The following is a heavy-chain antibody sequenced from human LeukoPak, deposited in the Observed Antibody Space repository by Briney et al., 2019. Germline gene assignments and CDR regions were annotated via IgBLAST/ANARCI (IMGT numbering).Heavy chain of an antibody. Sequence: ASVKVSCKASGYTFSTHGSSWVRQAPGQGLEWMGWISVYNGNTHYAQDFQGRVTMTTDTSTSTAYMELRSLRSDDTAVYYCARDYYANYRGTSGYLDHWGQGTLVTVSS. CDR3: ARDYYANYRGTSGYLDH. D-gene: IGHD4/OR15-4a*01. V-gene: IGHV1-18*01. J-gene: IGHJ4*02. CDR1: GYTFSTHG. CDR2: ISVYNGNT.